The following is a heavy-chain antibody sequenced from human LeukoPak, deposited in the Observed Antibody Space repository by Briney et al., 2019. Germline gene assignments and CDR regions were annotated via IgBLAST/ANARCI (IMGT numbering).Heavy chain of an antibody. V-gene: IGHV3-73*01. CDR1: GFTFSGSA. J-gene: IGHJ4*02. CDR2: IRSKANSYAT. D-gene: IGHD5-18*01. CDR3: TRHHVDTAMVTDY. Sequence: GGSLRLSCAASGFTFSGSAMHWVRQASGKGLEWVGRIRSKANSYATAYAASVKGRFTISRDDSKNTAYLQMNSLKTEDTAVYYCTRHHVDTAMVTDYWGQGTPVTVSS.